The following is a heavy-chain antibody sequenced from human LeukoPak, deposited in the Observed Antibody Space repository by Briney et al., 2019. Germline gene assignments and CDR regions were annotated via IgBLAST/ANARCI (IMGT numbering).Heavy chain of an antibody. J-gene: IGHJ4*02. CDR3: ARDRDWAFDY. D-gene: IGHD3-9*01. CDR1: GFTFSTYS. Sequence: PGRSLRLSCAASGFTFSTYSMNWVRQAPGKGLEWVSYISGSTIFYADSVKGRFTISRDNAKNSLYLQMNSLRDEDTAIYYCARDRDWAFDYWGQGTLVTVSS. CDR2: ISGSTI. V-gene: IGHV3-48*02.